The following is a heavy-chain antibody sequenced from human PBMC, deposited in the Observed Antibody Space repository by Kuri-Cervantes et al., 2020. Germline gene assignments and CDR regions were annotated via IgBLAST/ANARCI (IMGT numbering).Heavy chain of an antibody. D-gene: IGHD6-13*01. J-gene: IGHJ2*01. CDR2: IYPGDSDT. CDR1: GYSFTTYW. Sequence: GESLKISCEGSGYSFTTYWIGWVRQMPGKGLEWMGIIYPGDSDTRYSPSFQGQVTISVDKSINTAYLQWSSLKASDTAIYYCARSSSWYGNFDLWGRGTLVTVSS. V-gene: IGHV5-51*01. CDR3: ARSSSWYGNFDL.